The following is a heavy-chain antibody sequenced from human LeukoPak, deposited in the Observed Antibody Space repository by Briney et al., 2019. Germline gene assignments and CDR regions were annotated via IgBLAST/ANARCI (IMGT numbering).Heavy chain of an antibody. CDR3: AREKRELPYPLDY. CDR2: ISYDGSNK. J-gene: IGHJ4*02. D-gene: IGHD1-26*01. CDR1: GFTFSSYG. V-gene: IGHV3-30*03. Sequence: PGGSLRLSCAASGFTFSSYGMHWVRQAPGKGLEWVAVISYDGSNKYYADSVKGRFTISRDNSKNTLYLQMNSLRAEDTAVYYCAREKRELPYPLDYWAREPWSPSPQ.